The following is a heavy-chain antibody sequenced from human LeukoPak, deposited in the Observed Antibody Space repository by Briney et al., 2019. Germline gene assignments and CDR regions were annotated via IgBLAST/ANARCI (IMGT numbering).Heavy chain of an antibody. J-gene: IGHJ3*02. CDR1: GFTFSTYS. V-gene: IGHV3-21*01. CDR2: ISSSSIYI. D-gene: IGHD1-26*01. Sequence: PGGSLRLSCAASGFTFSTYSMHWVRQAPGKGLEWVSSISSSSIYIYYADSLKGRFTISRDNAKNSLYLQMNSLRAEDTAVYYCARGRQNSGSYSDAFDIWGQGTMVTVSS. CDR3: ARGRQNSGSYSDAFDI.